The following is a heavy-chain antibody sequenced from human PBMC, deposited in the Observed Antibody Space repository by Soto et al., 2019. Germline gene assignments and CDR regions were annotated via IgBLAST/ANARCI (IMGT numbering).Heavy chain of an antibody. CDR2: IKQDGSEK. V-gene: IGHV3-7*01. Sequence: GGSLRLSCAASGFTFSSYWMSWVRQAPGKWLEWVANIKQDGSEKYYVDSVKGRFTISRDNAKNSLYLQMNSLRAEDTAVYYCARDEWGYCSSTSCYTEGSFDYWGQGXLVTVSS. D-gene: IGHD2-2*02. CDR3: ARDEWGYCSSTSCYTEGSFDY. J-gene: IGHJ4*02. CDR1: GFTFSSYW.